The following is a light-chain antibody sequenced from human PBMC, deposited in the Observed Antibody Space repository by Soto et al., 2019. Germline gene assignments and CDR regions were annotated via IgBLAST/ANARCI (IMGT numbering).Light chain of an antibody. Sequence: QSVLTQPPSASGTPGQRVTISCSGSTSNIGSHSVNWFQHLPGTAPKLLIITNNQRPSGVPDRFSGYKSGTSASLVISGLQSEDEADYYCATWDDSLKGLFGTGTKLTVL. J-gene: IGLJ1*01. CDR3: ATWDDSLKGL. CDR2: TNN. V-gene: IGLV1-44*01. CDR1: TSNIGSHS.